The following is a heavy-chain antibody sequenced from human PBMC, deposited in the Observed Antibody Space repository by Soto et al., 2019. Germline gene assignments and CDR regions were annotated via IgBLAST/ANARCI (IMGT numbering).Heavy chain of an antibody. CDR1: GASINSTSFY. Sequence: PSETLSLTCTVSGASINSTSFYWGWIRQPPGKGLEWIGSIFHSGRTHYNPSLKSRVTLSVDTSRSQVSLEVGSVTAADTAVYYCVRQASKVWGAYPQATNFWGKGTLVTVSS. CDR3: VRQASKVWGAYPQATNF. V-gene: IGHV4-39*01. CDR2: IFHSGRT. D-gene: IGHD3-16*02. J-gene: IGHJ4*02.